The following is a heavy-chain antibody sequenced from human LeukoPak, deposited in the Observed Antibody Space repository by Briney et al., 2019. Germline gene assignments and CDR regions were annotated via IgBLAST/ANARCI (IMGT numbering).Heavy chain of an antibody. CDR1: GYTFTSYG. V-gene: IGHV1-18*01. CDR3: ARVAWDYDSSGYYAYFDY. J-gene: IGHJ4*02. Sequence: ASVKVSCKASGYTFTSYGISWVRQAPGQGLEWMGWISAYNGNTNYAQKLQGRVTMTTYTSTSTAYMELRSLRSDDTAVYYCARVAWDYDSSGYYAYFDYWGQGTLVTVSS. D-gene: IGHD3-22*01. CDR2: ISAYNGNT.